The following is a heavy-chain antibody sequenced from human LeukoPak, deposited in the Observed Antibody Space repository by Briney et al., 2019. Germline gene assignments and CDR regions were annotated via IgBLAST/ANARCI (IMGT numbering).Heavy chain of an antibody. CDR3: ARASSGTQDAFDI. CDR1: GFTFSSYS. V-gene: IGHV3-21*01. J-gene: IGHJ3*02. CDR2: IS. D-gene: IGHD1-26*01. Sequence: PGGSLRLSCAASGFTFSSYSMNWVRQAPGKGLEWVSSISYAGSVKGRFTISSDTAKNSVFLQLNSLRAEDTAVSYCARASSGTQDAFDIWGQGTMVTVSS.